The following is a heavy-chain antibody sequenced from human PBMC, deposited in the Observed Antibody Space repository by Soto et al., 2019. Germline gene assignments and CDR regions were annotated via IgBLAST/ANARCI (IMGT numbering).Heavy chain of an antibody. V-gene: IGHV4-39*01. D-gene: IGHD3-22*01. CDR3: ARDYFDSSDYTTNWFDP. Sequence: SETPSLTCGLSGDSIRNSHFYWAWIRQPPGEGMEWIGSIYHTGNAYYNPSLKSRVTISVDTSKNQFSLKVTSVTAADTALYYCARDYFDSSDYTTNWFDPWGQGTLVTVSS. J-gene: IGHJ5*02. CDR2: IYHTGNA. CDR1: GDSIRNSHFY.